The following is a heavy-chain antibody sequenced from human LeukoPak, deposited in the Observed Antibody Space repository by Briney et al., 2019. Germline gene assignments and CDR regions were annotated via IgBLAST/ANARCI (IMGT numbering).Heavy chain of an antibody. J-gene: IGHJ6*03. CDR1: DGSISSSSYY. CDR3: ARLGYCSGGSCYYYYYMDV. CDR2: IYYGSVFYSVST. Sequence: PSETLSLTCTVSDGSISSSSYYWGWIRQPPGKGLEWIGSIYYGSVFYSVSTYYNPSLKSRVTMSGDTSKNQFSLKLSSVTGADTAAYYCARLGYCSGGSCYYYYYMDVWGKGTTVTVSS. V-gene: IGHV4-39*07. D-gene: IGHD2-15*01.